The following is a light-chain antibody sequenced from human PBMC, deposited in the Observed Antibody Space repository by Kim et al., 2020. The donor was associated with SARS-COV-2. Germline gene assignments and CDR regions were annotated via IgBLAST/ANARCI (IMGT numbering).Light chain of an antibody. V-gene: IGLV3-21*01. J-gene: IGLJ3*02. Sequence: SYELTQPLSVSVALGKTARITCGGNNIGSKSVHWYQQKPGQAPVLVIYYDSDRPSGIPERFSGSNSGNTATLTISRVQAGDEADYYCQVWDSSNDFWVF. CDR1: NIGSKS. CDR2: YDS. CDR3: QVWDSSNDFWV.